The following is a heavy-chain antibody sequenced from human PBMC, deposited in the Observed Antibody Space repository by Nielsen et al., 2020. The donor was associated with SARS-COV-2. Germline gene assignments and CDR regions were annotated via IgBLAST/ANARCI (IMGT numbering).Heavy chain of an antibody. CDR3: ARDSELLTNYYGLDY. D-gene: IGHD3-9*01. CDR2: IKPDGSEK. V-gene: IGHV3-7*01. Sequence: GESLKISCAASGFTFSSLWMGWVRQVPGKGLEWVADIKPDGSEKFYSDSVSGRFTISRDNAKNSLYLHMNSLRDEDTALYYCARDSELLTNYYGLDYWGQGTLVTVSS. J-gene: IGHJ4*02. CDR1: GFTFSSLW.